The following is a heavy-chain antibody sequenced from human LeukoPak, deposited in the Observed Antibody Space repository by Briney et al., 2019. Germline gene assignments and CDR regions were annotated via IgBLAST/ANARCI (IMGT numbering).Heavy chain of an antibody. V-gene: IGHV4-31*03. CDR1: GGSISSGGYY. D-gene: IGHD3-10*01. CDR2: IYYSGST. Sequence: PSETLFLTCTVSGGSISSGGYYWSWIRQHPGKGLEWIGYIYYSGSTYYNPSLKSRVTISIDTSKNQFSLKLSSVTAADTAVYYCARDRSYYGRAFDIWGQGTMVTVSS. J-gene: IGHJ3*02. CDR3: ARDRSYYGRAFDI.